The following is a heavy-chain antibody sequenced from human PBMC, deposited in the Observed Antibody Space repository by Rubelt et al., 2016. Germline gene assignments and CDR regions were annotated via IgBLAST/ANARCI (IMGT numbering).Heavy chain of an antibody. Sequence: QVQLVQSGAEVKKPGASVKVSCKASGSTFTRNGFSWVRQAPGQGLEWMGWISGYNGNTHYAQKFQGRVTMATDTSTTTAYMELSRLKSDDTAVYYCAICHSPGYYYVFDYWGQGSLVTVSS. D-gene: IGHD3-22*01. CDR1: GSTFTRNG. CDR3: AICHSPGYYYVFDY. V-gene: IGHV1-18*01. CDR2: ISGYNGNT. J-gene: IGHJ4*02.